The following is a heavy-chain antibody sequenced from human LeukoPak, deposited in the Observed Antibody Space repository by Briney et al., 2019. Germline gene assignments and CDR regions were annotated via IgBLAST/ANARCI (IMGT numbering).Heavy chain of an antibody. J-gene: IGHJ6*03. CDR2: IRYNGNNQ. CDR3: AKDSAFYYIDV. V-gene: IGHV3-30*02. CDR1: GFTFSSYA. Sequence: GRSLRLSCAASGFTFSSYAIHWVRQAPGKGLEWVAFIRYNGNNQYYADSVKGRFTISRDNSKNTLYLQMNSLKGDDTAVYYCAKDSAFYYIDVWGKGTTVIISS. D-gene: IGHD3-10*01.